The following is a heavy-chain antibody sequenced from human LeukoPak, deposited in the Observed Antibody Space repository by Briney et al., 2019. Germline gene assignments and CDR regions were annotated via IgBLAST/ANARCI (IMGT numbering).Heavy chain of an antibody. CDR2: INPDSGGT. D-gene: IGHD1-1*01. Sequence: ASVNVSCKASGYTFSGHYMYWVRQAPGQGLEWMGWINPDSGGTNYPLKFQGRVTVTRDTSINTVYMELSRLTSDDTAVYYCARGASIRTNHYYMDVWGKGTTVTVSS. V-gene: IGHV1-2*02. CDR1: GYTFSGHY. J-gene: IGHJ6*03. CDR3: ARGASIRTNHYYMDV.